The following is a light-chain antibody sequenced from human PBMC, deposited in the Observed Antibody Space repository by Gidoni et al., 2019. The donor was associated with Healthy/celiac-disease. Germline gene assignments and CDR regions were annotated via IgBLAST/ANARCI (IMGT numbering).Light chain of an antibody. V-gene: IGLV1-51*01. J-gene: IGLJ3*02. CDR1: SSNIGNNY. CDR3: GTWDNNRSAV. Sequence: QSVLTQPPSVSAAPGQKVTISCSGNSSNIGNNYVSWYQQPPGTAPKLLIYDNHKRPSGIPGRFSGSKSGTSGNLCITGLPTGDEAHYYCGTWDNNRSAVFGGGTKLTVL. CDR2: DNH.